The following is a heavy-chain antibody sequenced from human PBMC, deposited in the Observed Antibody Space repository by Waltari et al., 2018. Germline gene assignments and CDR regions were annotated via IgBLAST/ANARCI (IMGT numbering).Heavy chain of an antibody. D-gene: IGHD1-7*01. V-gene: IGHV3-74*01. CDR3: ARDLGITGTTGYYYYGMDV. CDR1: GFTFSSYW. J-gene: IGHJ6*02. Sequence: EVQLVESGGGLVQPGGSLRLSCAASGFTFSSYWMHWVRQAPGKGLVWVSRINSDGSSTSYADSVKGRFTISRDNAKNTLYLQMNSLRAEDTAVYYCARDLGITGTTGYYYYGMDVWGQGTTVTVSS. CDR2: INSDGSST.